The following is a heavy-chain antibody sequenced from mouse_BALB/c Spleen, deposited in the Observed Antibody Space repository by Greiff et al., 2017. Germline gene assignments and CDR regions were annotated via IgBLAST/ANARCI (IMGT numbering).Heavy chain of an antibody. D-gene: IGHD3-3*01. CDR2: IDPENGDT. CDR1: GFNIKDYY. V-gene: IGHV14-4*02. J-gene: IGHJ3*01. Sequence: VQLQQSGAELVRSGASVKLSCTASGFNIKDYYMHWVKQRPEQGLEWIGWIDPENGDTEYAPKFQGKATMTADTSSNTAYLQLSSLTSEDTAVYYCAREPLAYWGQGTLVTVSA. CDR3: AREPLAY.